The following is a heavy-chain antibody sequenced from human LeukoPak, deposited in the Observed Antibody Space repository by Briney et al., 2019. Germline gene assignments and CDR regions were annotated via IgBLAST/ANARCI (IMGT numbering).Heavy chain of an antibody. CDR2: IFYSGST. CDR3: ARHSRDYYGSGSYGYYYYYYMDV. CDR1: SGSISTSNYY. J-gene: IGHJ6*03. D-gene: IGHD3-10*01. Sequence: SETLSLTCTVSSGSISTSNYYWGWVRQPPGKALEWIGNIFYSGSTYYSPSLKSRVTISLDTSRNQFSLKLSSVTAADTAVYYCARHSRDYYGSGSYGYYYYYYMDVWGKGTTVTISS. V-gene: IGHV4-39*01.